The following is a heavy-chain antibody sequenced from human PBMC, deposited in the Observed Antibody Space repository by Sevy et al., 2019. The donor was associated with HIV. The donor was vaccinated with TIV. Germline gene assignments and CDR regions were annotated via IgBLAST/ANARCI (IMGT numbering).Heavy chain of an antibody. Sequence: GGSLRLSCAASGFSFSTYSMNWVRQAPGKGLEWVSYIGTSSSTIYYADSVRGRFTISRDNGKNSLHLQMSSLRAADTALYYCARVPSTGRFGMDVWGQGTTVTVSS. CDR1: GFSFSTYS. D-gene: IGHD3-10*01. CDR2: IGTSSSTI. J-gene: IGHJ6*02. V-gene: IGHV3-48*01. CDR3: ARVPSTGRFGMDV.